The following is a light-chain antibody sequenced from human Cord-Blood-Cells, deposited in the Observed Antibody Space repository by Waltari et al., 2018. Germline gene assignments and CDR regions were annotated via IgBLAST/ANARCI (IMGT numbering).Light chain of an antibody. Sequence: QSVLTQPPSASGTPRQRVTISCSGSSTTIGSNTVNWYQQLPGTAPKLLIYSNNQRPSGVPDRFSGSKSGTSASLAISGLQSEDEADYYCAAWDDSLNGYVFGTGTKVTVL. J-gene: IGLJ1*01. V-gene: IGLV1-44*01. CDR1: STTIGSNT. CDR3: AAWDDSLNGYV. CDR2: SNN.